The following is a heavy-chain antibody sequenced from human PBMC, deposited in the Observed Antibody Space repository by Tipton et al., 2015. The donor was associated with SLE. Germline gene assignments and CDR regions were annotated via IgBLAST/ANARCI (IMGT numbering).Heavy chain of an antibody. CDR3: ARDGTLVEMATIPAFDI. J-gene: IGHJ3*02. CDR1: GFTFISYA. Sequence: SLRLSCAASGFTFISYAMHWVRQAPGKGLGWVAVISYDGSNKYYADSVKGRFTISRDNSNNTLYLQMNSLRAADTAVYYCARDGTLVEMATIPAFDIWGHGKMVTVSS. V-gene: IGHV3-30-3*01. CDR2: ISYDGSNK. D-gene: IGHD5-24*01.